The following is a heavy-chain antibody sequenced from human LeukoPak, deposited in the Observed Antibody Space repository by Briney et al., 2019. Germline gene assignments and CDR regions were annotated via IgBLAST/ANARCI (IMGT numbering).Heavy chain of an antibody. V-gene: IGHV1-8*01. J-gene: IGHJ5*02. CDR3: ARRRAVLWFGELLRGNNWFDP. D-gene: IGHD3-10*01. Sequence: ASVKVSCKASGYTFTSYDINWVRQATGQGLEWVGWMNPNSGNTGYAQKFQGRVTMTRNTSISTAYMELSSLRSEDTAVYYCARRRAVLWFGELLRGNNWFDPWGQGTLVTVSS. CDR2: MNPNSGNT. CDR1: GYTFTSYD.